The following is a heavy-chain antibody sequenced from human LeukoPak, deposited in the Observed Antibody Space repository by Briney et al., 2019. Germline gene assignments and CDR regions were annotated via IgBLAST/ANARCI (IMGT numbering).Heavy chain of an antibody. Sequence: SGGSLRLSCAASGFTFFNYAIHWVRQAPGKGLEWVALISYAGSNKYYADSVKGRFTISRDNSKNTLYLQTNSLRAEDTAVYYCARDSFFGTYSGTAVLDYWGQGTLVTVSS. CDR3: ARDSFFGTYSGTAVLDY. V-gene: IGHV3-30*04. D-gene: IGHD3-3*02. CDR1: GFTFFNYA. J-gene: IGHJ4*02. CDR2: ISYAGSNK.